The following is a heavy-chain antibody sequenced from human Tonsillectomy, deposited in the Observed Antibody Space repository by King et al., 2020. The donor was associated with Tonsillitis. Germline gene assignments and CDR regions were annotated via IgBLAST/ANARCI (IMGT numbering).Heavy chain of an antibody. Sequence: QLQESGPGLEKPSETLSLTCTVSGGSISSYYWSWIRQPPGKGLEWIGYIYYSGSTNYNPSLKSRVTISVDTSKNQFSLKLSSVTAADTAVYYCARDLDTDWFDPWGQGTLVTVSS. V-gene: IGHV4-59*01. CDR2: IYYSGST. D-gene: IGHD3-9*01. J-gene: IGHJ5*02. CDR3: ARDLDTDWFDP. CDR1: GGSISSYY.